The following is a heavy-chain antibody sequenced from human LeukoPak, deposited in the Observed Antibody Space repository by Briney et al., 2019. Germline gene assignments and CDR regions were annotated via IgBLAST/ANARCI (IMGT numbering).Heavy chain of an antibody. J-gene: IGHJ4*02. CDR1: GFPFSTYV. V-gene: IGHV3-64D*06. CDR2: ISRNGDNT. CDR3: VRGTGY. Sequence: GSLKLPFSVSGFPFSTYVMHWVRQAPGKGLGYVSAISRNGDNTYYADSVKGRFTISRDNSKNTLYLQMSSLRADDTAVYYCVRGTGYWGQGTLVTVSS.